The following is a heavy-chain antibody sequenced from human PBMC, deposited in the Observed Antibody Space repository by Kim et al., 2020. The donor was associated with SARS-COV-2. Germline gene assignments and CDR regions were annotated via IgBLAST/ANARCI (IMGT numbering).Heavy chain of an antibody. CDR3: ASIVGAYDY. D-gene: IGHD1-26*01. V-gene: IGHV5-51*01. Sequence: DTRYSPSFQGQVTISADKSISTAYLQWSSLKASDTAMYYCASIVGAYDYWGQGTLVTVSS. J-gene: IGHJ4*02. CDR2: DT.